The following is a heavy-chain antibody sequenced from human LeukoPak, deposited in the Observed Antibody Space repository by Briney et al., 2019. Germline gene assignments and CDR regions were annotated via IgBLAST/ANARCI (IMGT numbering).Heavy chain of an antibody. CDR1: GFTFSSYG. CDR3: ATLSGLNYASGRKYY. Sequence: PGRSLRLSCAASGFTFSSYGMHWVRQAPGKGLEWVAVISYDGSNKYYADSVKGRFTISRDNSKNTLYLQMNSLRAEDTAVYYCATLSGLNYASGRKYYWGQGTLVTVSS. CDR2: ISYDGSNK. D-gene: IGHD3-10*01. J-gene: IGHJ4*02. V-gene: IGHV3-30*03.